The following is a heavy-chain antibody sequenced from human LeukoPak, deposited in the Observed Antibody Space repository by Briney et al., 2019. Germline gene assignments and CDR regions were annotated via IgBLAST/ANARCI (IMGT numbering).Heavy chain of an antibody. CDR1: GFSFSDSG. V-gene: IGHV3-30*02. Sequence: GGSLRLSCAASGFSFSDSGIHWVRQAPGKGLEWVSFIQSDGSEIFYADSVKGRFTISRDNSKNTVFLQMNTLRAEDTAVYYCAKEIKLMPFDCWGQGALVAVTS. J-gene: IGHJ4*02. CDR2: IQSDGSEI. CDR3: AKEIKLMPFDC. D-gene: IGHD2-2*01.